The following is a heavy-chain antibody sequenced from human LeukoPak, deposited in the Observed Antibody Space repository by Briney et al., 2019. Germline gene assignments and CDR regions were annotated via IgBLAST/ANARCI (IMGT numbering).Heavy chain of an antibody. J-gene: IGHJ4*02. CDR3: ARDPGGRQFDY. D-gene: IGHD3-10*01. CDR1: GLTFSSYG. Sequence: QPGRSLRLSCAASGLTFSSYGMHWVRQAPGKGLEWVAVIWYDGSNKYYADSVKGRFTISRDNSKNTLYLQMNSLRAEDTAVYYCARDPGGRQFDYWGQGTLVTVSS. V-gene: IGHV3-33*01. CDR2: IWYDGSNK.